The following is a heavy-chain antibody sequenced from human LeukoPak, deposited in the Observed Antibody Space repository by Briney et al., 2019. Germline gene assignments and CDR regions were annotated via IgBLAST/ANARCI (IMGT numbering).Heavy chain of an antibody. V-gene: IGHV4-59*01. CDR1: GGSISSYY. CDR2: IYYSGST. J-gene: IGHJ4*02. Sequence: SETLSLTCTVSGGSISSYYWSWIRQPPGKGLEWIGYIYYSGSTNYNPSLKSRVTISVDTSKNQFSLKLSSVTAADTAVYYCARTAEEAMVVTLFDYWGQGILVTVSS. D-gene: IGHD4-23*01. CDR3: ARTAEEAMVVTLFDY.